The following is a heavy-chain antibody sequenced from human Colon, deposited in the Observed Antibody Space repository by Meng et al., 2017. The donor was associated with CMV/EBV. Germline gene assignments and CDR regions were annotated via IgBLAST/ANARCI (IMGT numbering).Heavy chain of an antibody. CDR2: ISGSGGTT. J-gene: IGHJ4*02. CDR3: AKGDISGWFYFDY. V-gene: IGHV3-23*01. CDR1: GFSLSSAW. D-gene: IGHD6-19*01. Sequence: GESLKISCVASGFSLSSAWIHWVRQAPGKGLEWVSTISGSGGTTHYADSAKGRFTISRDNSKNTLYLQMNSLRVEDTAVYYCAKGDISGWFYFDYWGQGTLVTVSS.